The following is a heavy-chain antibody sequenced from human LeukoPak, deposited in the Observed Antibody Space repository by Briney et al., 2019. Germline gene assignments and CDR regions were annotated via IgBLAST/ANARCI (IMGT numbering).Heavy chain of an antibody. CDR2: IYYSGST. CDR1: GVSMRGAY. CDR3: ARSYYFDY. V-gene: IGHV4-59*08. Sequence: PSETLSLTCTVSGVSMRGAYWSWIRQPPGKGLEWIGYIYYSGSTNYNPSLKSRVTISVDTSKNQFSLKLSSVTAADTAVYYCARSYYFDYWGQGTLVTVSS. J-gene: IGHJ4*02.